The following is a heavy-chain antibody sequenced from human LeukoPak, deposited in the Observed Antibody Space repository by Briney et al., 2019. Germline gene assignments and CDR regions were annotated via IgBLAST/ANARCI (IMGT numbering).Heavy chain of an antibody. Sequence: GGSLRLSCAASEFTFSGSAMHWVRRASGKGLEWVGRIRSKTNSYATAYAASVRGRFTIFRDDSKNTAYLQMNSLKTEDTAVYYCTGHPTDSSAYFNWLDPWGQGTLVTVSS. CDR2: IRSKTNSYAT. CDR1: EFTFSGSA. V-gene: IGHV3-73*01. CDR3: TGHPTDSSAYFNWLDP. D-gene: IGHD3-22*01. J-gene: IGHJ5*02.